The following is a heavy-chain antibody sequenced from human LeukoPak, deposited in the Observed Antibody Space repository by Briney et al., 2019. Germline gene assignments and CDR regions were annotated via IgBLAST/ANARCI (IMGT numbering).Heavy chain of an antibody. CDR1: GGTFSSYA. CDR2: IIPIFGTA. J-gene: IGHJ5*02. D-gene: IGHD1/OR15-1a*01. V-gene: IGHV1-69*05. Sequence: ASVKVSCKASGGTFSSYAISWVRQAPGQGLEWMGGIIPIFGTANYAQKFQGRVTITTDESTSTAYMELSSLRSEDTAVYYCARANKIFNWFDPWGQGTLVTVSS. CDR3: ARANKIFNWFDP.